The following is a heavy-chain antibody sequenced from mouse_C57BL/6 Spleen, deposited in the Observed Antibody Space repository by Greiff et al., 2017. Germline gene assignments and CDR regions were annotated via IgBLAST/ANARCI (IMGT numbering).Heavy chain of an antibody. Sequence: VQLQQSGAELVKPGASVKLSCKASGYTFTSYWMHWVKQRPGQGLEWIGMIHPNSGSTNYNEKFKSKATLTVDKSSSTAYMQLSSLTSEDSAVYYCARRWLLGYFDYWGQGTTLTVSS. V-gene: IGHV1-64*01. D-gene: IGHD2-3*01. CDR3: ARRWLLGYFDY. CDR2: IHPNSGST. CDR1: GYTFTSYW. J-gene: IGHJ2*01.